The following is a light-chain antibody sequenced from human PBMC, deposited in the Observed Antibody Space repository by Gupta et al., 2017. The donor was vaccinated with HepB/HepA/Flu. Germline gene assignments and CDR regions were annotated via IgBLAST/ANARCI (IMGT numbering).Light chain of an antibody. V-gene: IGKV3-20*01. J-gene: IGKJ2*01. CDR3: HQDCSSPST. CDR1: ESVGSSY. CDR2: GAS. Sequence: EIVLTQSPGTLSLSPRDRATLSCRASESVGSSYLAWYQQKPGQAPKLLIYGASSRATGIPDRFSGSGSGTDFTLTISRLVPEDFAVYYCHQDCSSPSTFGLGTKLKIK.